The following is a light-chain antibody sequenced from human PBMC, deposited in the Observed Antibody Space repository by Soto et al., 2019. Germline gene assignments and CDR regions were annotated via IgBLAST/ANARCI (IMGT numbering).Light chain of an antibody. CDR1: SSNIGSNP. CDR2: TNN. Sequence: QSVLPQPPSASGTPGQRVTISCSGSSSNIGSNPVNWYQQLPGTAPKLLIYTNNQRSSGVPDRFSGSKSGTSASLAISGLQSEDEADYYCAAWDDSLHGHVFGTGTKLTVL. J-gene: IGLJ1*01. V-gene: IGLV1-44*01. CDR3: AAWDDSLHGHV.